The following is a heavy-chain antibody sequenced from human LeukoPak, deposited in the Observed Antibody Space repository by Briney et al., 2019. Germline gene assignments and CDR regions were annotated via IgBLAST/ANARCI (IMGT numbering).Heavy chain of an antibody. CDR1: GGSISSYY. CDR3: ARGRRAYRVRAGFAFDI. V-gene: IGHV4-4*07. D-gene: IGHD2-8*01. CDR2: IYTSGST. J-gene: IGHJ3*02. Sequence: SETLSLTCTVSGGSISSYYWSWIRQPAGKGLEWIGRIYTSGSTNYNPSLKSRVTMSVDTSKNQFSLKLSSVTAADTAVYYCARGRRAYRVRAGFAFDIWGQGTMVTVSS.